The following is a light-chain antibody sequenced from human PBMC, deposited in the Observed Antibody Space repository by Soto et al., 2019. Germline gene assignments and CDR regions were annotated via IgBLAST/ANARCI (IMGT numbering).Light chain of an antibody. CDR1: SSDVGGYNY. V-gene: IGLV2-14*01. J-gene: IGLJ1*01. CDR2: EVS. CDR3: GTWDTSLPACV. Sequence: QSVLTQPASVSGSPGQSITISCTGTSSDVGGYNYVSWYQQHPGKAPKLMIYEVSNRPSGVSNRFSGSKSGNTASLTISGLQAEDEADYYCGTWDTSLPACVFGPGTKVTVL.